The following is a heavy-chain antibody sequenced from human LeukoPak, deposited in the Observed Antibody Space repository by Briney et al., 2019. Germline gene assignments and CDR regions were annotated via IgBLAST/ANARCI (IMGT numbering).Heavy chain of an antibody. V-gene: IGHV1-3*01. Sequence: ASVKVSCKTSGFTFTSYAMHWVRQAPGQSLEWMGWINAGNGNTKYSQKFQGRVTITRDTSASTAYMELSSLRSEDTAVYYCATYGSGSYGPRWGQGTLVTVSS. CDR2: INAGNGNT. CDR3: ATYGSGSYGPR. D-gene: IGHD3-10*01. J-gene: IGHJ4*02. CDR1: GFTFTSYA.